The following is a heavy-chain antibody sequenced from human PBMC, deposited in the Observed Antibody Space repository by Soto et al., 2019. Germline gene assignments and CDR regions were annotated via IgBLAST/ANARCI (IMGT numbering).Heavy chain of an antibody. D-gene: IGHD2-2*01. J-gene: IGHJ3*02. Sequence: GGSVRLSCVASGFTFSSYAMSWVRQXQGKGLEWFSAISGSGGSTYYADSVKGRFTISRDNSKNTLYLQMNSLRAEDTAVYYFAKPQRRYQTPQNAFDIWGQGTMVTVSS. CDR3: AKPQRRYQTPQNAFDI. CDR1: GFTFSSYA. V-gene: IGHV3-23*01. CDR2: ISGSGGST.